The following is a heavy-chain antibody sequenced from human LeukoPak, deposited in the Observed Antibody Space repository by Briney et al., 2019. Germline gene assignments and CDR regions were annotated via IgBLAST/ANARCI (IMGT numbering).Heavy chain of an antibody. D-gene: IGHD6-13*01. CDR2: ISYDGSNK. V-gene: IGHV3-30*18. J-gene: IGHJ6*02. CDR3: AKDRIAAAVFHYYYGMDV. CDR1: GFTFSSYG. Sequence: GRSLRLSCAASGFTFSSYGMHWVRQAPGKGLEWVAVISYDGSNKYYADSVKGRFTISRDNSKNTLYLQVNSLRAEDTAVYYCAKDRIAAAVFHYYYGMDVWGQGTTVTVSS.